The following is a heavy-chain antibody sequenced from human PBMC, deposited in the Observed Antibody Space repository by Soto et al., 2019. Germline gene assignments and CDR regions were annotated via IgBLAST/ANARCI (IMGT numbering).Heavy chain of an antibody. CDR2: IYWDDDK. V-gene: IGHV2-5*02. CDR1: GYSLSTSGVG. Sequence: HITLKESGPTLVKPTQTLTLTWTFSGYSLSTSGVGVGWIRQPPGKALEWLALIYWDDDKRYSPSLKSRLTITKDTSKNQVVLTMTNMDPVDTATYYCAHIAPFSWYGWYFDYWGQGTLVTVSS. CDR3: AHIAPFSWYGWYFDY. J-gene: IGHJ4*02. D-gene: IGHD6-13*01.